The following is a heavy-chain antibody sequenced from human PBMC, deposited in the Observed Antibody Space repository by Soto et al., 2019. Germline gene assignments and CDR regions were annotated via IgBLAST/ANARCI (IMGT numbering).Heavy chain of an antibody. CDR2: ISYDGSNK. J-gene: IGHJ1*01. CDR3: AKGAPTTSSEYFQH. V-gene: IGHV3-30*18. D-gene: IGHD1-26*01. CDR1: GFTFSSYG. Sequence: QVQLVGSGGGVVQPGRSLRLSCAASGFTFSSYGMHWVRQAPGKGLEWVAVISYDGSNKYYADSVKGRFTISRDNSRNTLYLQINSLRAEDTAVYYCAKGAPTTSSEYFQHWGQGTLATVSS.